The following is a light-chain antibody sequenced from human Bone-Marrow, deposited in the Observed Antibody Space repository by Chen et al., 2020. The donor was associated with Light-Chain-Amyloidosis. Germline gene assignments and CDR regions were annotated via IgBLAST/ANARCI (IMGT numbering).Light chain of an antibody. CDR2: RAT. CDR3: QSADSSGTYEVI. J-gene: IGLJ2*01. Sequence: SYELTQPPSVSVSPGQTARITCSGDDLPKKYAYWYQQKPGQAPVLVIHRATERPSGISERFSGSSSGTTATLTISGVQAEDEAYYHCQSADSSGTYEVIFGGGTKLTVL. V-gene: IGLV3-25*03. CDR1: DLPKKY.